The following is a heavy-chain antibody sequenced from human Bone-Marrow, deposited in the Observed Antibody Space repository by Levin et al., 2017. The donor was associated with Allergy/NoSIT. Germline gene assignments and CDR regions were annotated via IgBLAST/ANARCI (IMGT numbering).Heavy chain of an antibody. V-gene: IGHV3-15*01. D-gene: IGHD3/OR15-3a*01. J-gene: IGHJ4*02. Sequence: GGSLRLSCAASGFSFRSVWMTWVRQAPGKGLEWVGRIKSIGGGGTTDYAAPVKGRFTASRDDSENRLYLQMNSLKTEDTAVYYCTTLGQSNQFSFWGQGTLVTVSS. CDR3: TTLGQSNQFSF. CDR1: GFSFRSVW. CDR2: IKSIGGGGTT.